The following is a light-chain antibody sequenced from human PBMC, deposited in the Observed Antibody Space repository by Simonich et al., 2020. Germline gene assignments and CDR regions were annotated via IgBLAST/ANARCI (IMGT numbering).Light chain of an antibody. CDR1: SSNIGSNY. V-gene: IGLV1-47*01. Sequence: QSVLTQPPSASGTPGQRVTISCSGSSSNIGSNYVYWYQQLPGTAPKLLIYRNTQRPSGVPDLFSGSKSGTSASLAISGLRSEDEADYYCAAWDDSLSGVFGGGTKLTVL. J-gene: IGLJ3*02. CDR2: RNT. CDR3: AAWDDSLSGV.